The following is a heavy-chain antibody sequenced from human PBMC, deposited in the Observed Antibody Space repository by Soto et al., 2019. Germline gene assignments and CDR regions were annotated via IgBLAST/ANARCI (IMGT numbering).Heavy chain of an antibody. CDR2: IKPTGGET. V-gene: IGHV1-46*01. CDR1: GYTFTNYY. CDR3: ARGGDIVVVTAPLDH. Sequence: QVQLVQSGAEVKKPGASVKVSCRASGYTFTNYYMHWVRQAPGQGLEWMGIIKPTGGETTYAQKFLGSATMTSDTSTGTLYMELSSLRSEDTAVYYCARGGDIVVVTAPLDHWGQGTLVTVSS. D-gene: IGHD2-21*02. J-gene: IGHJ5*02.